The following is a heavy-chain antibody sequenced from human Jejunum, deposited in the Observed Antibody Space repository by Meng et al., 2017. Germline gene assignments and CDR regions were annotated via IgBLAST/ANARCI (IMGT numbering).Heavy chain of an antibody. Sequence: LRLSCAASGFTFDDYAMHWVRQAPGRGLEWVSSISWNSGSIAYADSVKGRFSISRDNAKRSLYLQMNSLRTEDTALYYCAKDLRVTYYYGMDAWGQGTTVTVSS. V-gene: IGHV3-9*01. D-gene: IGHD4-23*01. CDR3: AKDLRVTYYYGMDA. CDR1: GFTFDDYA. J-gene: IGHJ6*02. CDR2: ISWNSGSI.